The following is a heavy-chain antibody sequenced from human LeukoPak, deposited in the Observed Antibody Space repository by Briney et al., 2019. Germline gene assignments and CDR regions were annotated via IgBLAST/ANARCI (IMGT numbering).Heavy chain of an antibody. CDR3: ARFSSWEYYMDV. CDR2: IIPIFGTA. J-gene: IGHJ6*03. CDR1: GYTFTSYG. Sequence: VKVSCKASGYTFTSYGISWVRQAPGQGLEWMGGIIPIFGTANYAQKFQGRVTITADESTSTAYMELSSLRSEDTAVYYCARFSSWEYYMDVWGKGTTVTISS. V-gene: IGHV1-69*13. D-gene: IGHD6-19*01.